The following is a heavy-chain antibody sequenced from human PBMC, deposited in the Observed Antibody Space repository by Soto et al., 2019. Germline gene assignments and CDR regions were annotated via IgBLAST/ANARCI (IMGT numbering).Heavy chain of an antibody. Sequence: AETLSLTCTVSGGFISTYYWSWIRQRPGKGLEWIGYIYYTGRANYNASLKSRVSISLDTSNYQFSLKLSSVTAADTAVYHSARDGDGRMTTNPYYYNGMDVWGPGTTVTVSS. CDR2: IYYTGRA. D-gene: IGHD4-4*01. V-gene: IGHV4-59*01. CDR3: ARDGDGRMTTNPYYYNGMDV. CDR1: GGFISTYY. J-gene: IGHJ6*02.